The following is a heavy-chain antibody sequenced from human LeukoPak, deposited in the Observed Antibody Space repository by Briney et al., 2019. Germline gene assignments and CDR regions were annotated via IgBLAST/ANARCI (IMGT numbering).Heavy chain of an antibody. V-gene: IGHV3-11*01. CDR3: AGERYSSGKNDY. CDR2: ISSSGSTI. J-gene: IGHJ4*02. CDR1: GFTFSDYY. D-gene: IGHD6-19*01. Sequence: KPGGSLRLSCAASGFTFSDYYMSWIRQAPGKGLEWVSYISSSGSTIYYADSVRGRFTISRDNAKNSLYLQMNSLRAEDTAVYYCAGERYSSGKNDYWGQGTLVTVSS.